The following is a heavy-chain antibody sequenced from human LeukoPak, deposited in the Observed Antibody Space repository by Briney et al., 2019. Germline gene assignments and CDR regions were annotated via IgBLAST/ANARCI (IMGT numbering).Heavy chain of an antibody. CDR3: AKDIPEKSGSYYAVDY. D-gene: IGHD1-26*01. Sequence: HPGGSLRLSCAASGFTFTSYGMHWVRQAPGKGLEWVAVVWFDGTKKYYADSVKGRFTISRDNSKNTLYLQMNSLRAEDTAVYYCAKDIPEKSGSYYAVDYWGQGTLVTVSS. CDR1: GFTFTSYG. CDR2: VWFDGTKK. V-gene: IGHV3-33*06. J-gene: IGHJ4*02.